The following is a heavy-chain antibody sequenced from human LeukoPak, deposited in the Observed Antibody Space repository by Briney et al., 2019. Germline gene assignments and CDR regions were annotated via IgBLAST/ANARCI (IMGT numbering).Heavy chain of an antibody. CDR2: INHSGST. CDR1: GGSFSGYY. V-gene: IGHV4-34*01. D-gene: IGHD6-13*01. CDR3: ARSGLGGSSWSKTPYYYYGMDV. Sequence: PSETLSLTCAVYGGSFSGYYWSWIRQSPGKGLEWIGEINHSGSTNYNPSLKSRVTISVDTSKNQFSLKLSSVTAADTAVYYCARSGLGGSSWSKTPYYYYGMDVWGQGTTVTVSS. J-gene: IGHJ6*02.